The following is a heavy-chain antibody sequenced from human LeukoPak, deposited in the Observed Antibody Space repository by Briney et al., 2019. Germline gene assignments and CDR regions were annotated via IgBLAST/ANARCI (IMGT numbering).Heavy chain of an antibody. V-gene: IGHV4-38-2*02. J-gene: IGHJ4*02. CDR2: SGST. Sequence: SETLSLTCTVSGYSISSGYYWGWIRQPPGKGLEWIGSGSTYFNPSLKSRVTISVDTSKNQFSLKLSSVTAADTAVYYCARVEVGATTYNFDYWGQGTLVTVSS. D-gene: IGHD1-26*01. CDR1: GYSISSGYY. CDR3: ARVEVGATTYNFDY.